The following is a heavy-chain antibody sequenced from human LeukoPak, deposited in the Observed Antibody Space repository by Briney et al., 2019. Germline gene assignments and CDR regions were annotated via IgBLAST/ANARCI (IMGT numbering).Heavy chain of an antibody. J-gene: IGHJ1*01. CDR1: GFTFNTYG. Sequence: GGSLRLSCVAAGFTFNTYGMHWVRQAPGKGLEWVAVISYDGSNKYYADSVKGRFTISRDNSKNTLYLQMNSLRAEDTAVYYCARDGDWGQGTQVTVS. V-gene: IGHV3-30*03. CDR3: ARDGD. D-gene: IGHD3-10*01. CDR2: ISYDGSNK.